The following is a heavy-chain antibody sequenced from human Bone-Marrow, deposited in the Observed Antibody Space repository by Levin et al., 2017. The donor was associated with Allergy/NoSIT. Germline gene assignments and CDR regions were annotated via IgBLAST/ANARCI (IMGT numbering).Heavy chain of an antibody. Sequence: GGSLRLSCTASGFTFSTFSMHWVRQAPGKGLEWVAVISNDGSQKFSVDSVKGRFTISRDNSKSTLYLDLNSLRGDDTALYYCARSKFEASSWTAGDGFDIWGQGTMVTVSS. CDR3: ARSKFEASSWTAGDGFDI. V-gene: IGHV3-30*04. CDR1: GFTFSTFS. CDR2: ISNDGSQK. J-gene: IGHJ3*02. D-gene: IGHD1-1*01.